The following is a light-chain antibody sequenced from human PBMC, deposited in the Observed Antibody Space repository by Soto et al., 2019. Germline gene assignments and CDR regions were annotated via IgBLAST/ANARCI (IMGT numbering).Light chain of an antibody. Sequence: QSVLTQPPSASGTPGQRVTISCSGSSSNIGVQTVNWYQQLPGTAPKLLIYSTNQRPSGVPDLFSGSKSGTSASLAISWLQYYYEADYYCAAWAYSLNGVVFGGGTKLTVL. V-gene: IGLV1-44*01. CDR2: STN. CDR1: SSNIGVQT. J-gene: IGLJ2*01. CDR3: AAWAYSLNGVV.